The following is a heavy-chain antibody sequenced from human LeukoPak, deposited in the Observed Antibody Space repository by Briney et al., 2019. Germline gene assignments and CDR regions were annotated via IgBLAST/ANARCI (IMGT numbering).Heavy chain of an antibody. CDR3: AKDRAQQLVLDF. D-gene: IGHD6-13*01. V-gene: IGHV3-23*01. J-gene: IGHJ4*02. CDR1: GFTFSSYA. Sequence: GALRLSCAASGFTFSSYAMSWVRQAPGKGLDWVSAIIGSGSSTYYADSVKGRFTISRDNSKNTLFLQMNSLRAEDTAVYYCAKDRAQQLVLDFWGQGTLVTVSS. CDR2: IIGSGSST.